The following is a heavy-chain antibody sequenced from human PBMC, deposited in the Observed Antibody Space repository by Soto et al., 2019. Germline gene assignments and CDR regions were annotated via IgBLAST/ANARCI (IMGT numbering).Heavy chain of an antibody. CDR1: GYTFIHYG. Sequence: QVQLVHSGAEVKKPGASVKVSCKASGYTFIHYGITWLRQAPGPGVEWMGWVSVDKGSTNYAQKFQGRVTMTADTSKSTAHIELSSLRSDDAAVYYCARGHYYDDLNWVDPWGQGTQVTVSS. CDR3: ARGHYYDDLNWVDP. D-gene: IGHD3-22*01. V-gene: IGHV1-18*01. J-gene: IGHJ5*02. CDR2: VSVDKGST.